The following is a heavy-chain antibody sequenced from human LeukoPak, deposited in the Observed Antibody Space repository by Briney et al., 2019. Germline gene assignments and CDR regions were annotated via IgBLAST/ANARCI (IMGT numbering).Heavy chain of an antibody. CDR2: IYSGGST. CDR3: ARGKLPPGFDI. Sequence: GGSLRLSCAASGFTFSSNYTSWVRQAPGKGLEWVSVIYSGGSTYYSDSVKGRFTISRDNSKNTLYLQMNSLRAEDTAVYYCARGKLPPGFDIWGQGTMVTVSS. D-gene: IGHD2-2*01. J-gene: IGHJ3*02. CDR1: GFTFSSNY. V-gene: IGHV3-66*01.